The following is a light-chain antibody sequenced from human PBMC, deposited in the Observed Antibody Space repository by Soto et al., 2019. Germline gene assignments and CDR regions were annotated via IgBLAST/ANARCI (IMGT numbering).Light chain of an antibody. Sequence: DIQMTQSPSSLSASVGDRVTITCRASQSISSYLNWYQQKPGKAPKLLIYAASSLQSGVPSRFSGSRSGTDFTLTISSLQPEDFATYYYQQSYSTPRTFGPGTKVDIK. V-gene: IGKV1-39*01. CDR1: QSISSY. CDR2: AAS. J-gene: IGKJ3*01. CDR3: QQSYSTPRT.